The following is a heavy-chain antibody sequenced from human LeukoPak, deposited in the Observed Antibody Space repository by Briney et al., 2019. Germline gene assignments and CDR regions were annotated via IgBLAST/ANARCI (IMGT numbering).Heavy chain of an antibody. D-gene: IGHD3-10*01. V-gene: IGHV4-4*07. CDR1: GGFISSYY. J-gene: IGHJ5*02. CDR3: ARGIRLGYGSGRDWFDP. CDR2: IYTIGST. Sequence: SETLSLTCTVSGGFISSYYWSWIRQPAGKGLEWIGRIYTIGSTNYNPSLKSRVTMSVDTSKNQFSLKLNSVTAADTAVYYCARGIRLGYGSGRDWFDPWGQGTLVTVSS.